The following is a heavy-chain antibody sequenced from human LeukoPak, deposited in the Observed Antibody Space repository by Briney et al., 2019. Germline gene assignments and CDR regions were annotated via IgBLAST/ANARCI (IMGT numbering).Heavy chain of an antibody. CDR2: ISYDGSNK. CDR1: GFTFSSYG. V-gene: IGHV3-30*03. D-gene: IGHD3-16*02. J-gene: IGHJ3*02. CDR3: ASAVPWGSYRADAFDI. Sequence: GGSLRLSCAASGFTFSSYGMHWVRQAPGKGLEWVAVISYDGSNKYYADSVKGRFTISRDNSKNTLYLQMNSLRAEDTAVYYCASAVPWGSYRADAFDIWGQGTMVTVSS.